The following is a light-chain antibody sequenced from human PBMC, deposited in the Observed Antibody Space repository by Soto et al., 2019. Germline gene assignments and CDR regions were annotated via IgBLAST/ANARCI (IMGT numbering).Light chain of an antibody. CDR3: RSFAGSPWV. Sequence: QSALTQPASVSESPGQSITISCTGTSSDIGSYDLVSWYRQHPGKAPKLIIYEVNKRPSGVSNRFSASKSGNTASLAISGLQAEDEADYYCRSFAGSPWVFGGGTKLTVL. V-gene: IGLV2-23*02. CDR1: SSDIGSYDL. CDR2: EVN. J-gene: IGLJ3*02.